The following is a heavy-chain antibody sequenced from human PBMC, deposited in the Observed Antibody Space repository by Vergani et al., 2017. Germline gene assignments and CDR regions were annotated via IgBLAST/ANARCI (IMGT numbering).Heavy chain of an antibody. CDR3: AREYDILTGYYR. J-gene: IGHJ4*02. D-gene: IGHD3-9*01. Sequence: QVQLVQSGAEVKKPGSSVKVSCKASGGTFSRYAISWVRQAPGQGLEWMGGIIPIFGTANYAQKFQGRVSITADESTRTAYMELSSLRSEDTAVYYCAREYDILTGYYRWGQGTLVTVSS. CDR1: GGTFSRYA. V-gene: IGHV1-69*12. CDR2: IIPIFGTA.